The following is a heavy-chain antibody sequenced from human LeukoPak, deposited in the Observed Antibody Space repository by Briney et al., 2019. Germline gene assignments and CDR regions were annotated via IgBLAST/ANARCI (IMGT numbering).Heavy chain of an antibody. Sequence: SQTLSLTCTVSGGSISSGDYYWSWIRQPPGKGLEWIGYIYYSGSTYYNPSLKSRVTISVDTSKNQFSLKLSSVTAADTAVYYCASLNVDTKSPTTNYYYGMDVWGQGTPVTVSS. V-gene: IGHV4-30-4*01. CDR1: GGSISSGDYY. D-gene: IGHD5-18*01. J-gene: IGHJ6*02. CDR2: IYYSGST. CDR3: ASLNVDTKSPTTNYYYGMDV.